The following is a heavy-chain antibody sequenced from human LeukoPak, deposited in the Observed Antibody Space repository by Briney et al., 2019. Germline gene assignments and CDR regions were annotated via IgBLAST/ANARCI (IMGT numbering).Heavy chain of an antibody. CDR2: IKQDGSEK. D-gene: IGHD3-3*01. Sequence: GGSLRLSCAASGFIFSSYWMSWFRQAPGRGLEWVANIKQDGSEKYYVDSVKGRFTISRDNAKNSLYLQMNSLRAEDTAVYYCARELLTILDRFAFDVWGQGTMVTVSS. CDR1: GFIFSSYW. CDR3: ARELLTILDRFAFDV. V-gene: IGHV3-7*01. J-gene: IGHJ3*01.